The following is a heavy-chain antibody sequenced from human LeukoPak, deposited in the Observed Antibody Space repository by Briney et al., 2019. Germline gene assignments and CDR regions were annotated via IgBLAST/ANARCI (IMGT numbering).Heavy chain of an antibody. V-gene: IGHV1-24*01. CDR2: FDPEDDET. Sequence: ASVKVSCKVSGYTLPELSMHWVRQAPGKGLEWMGGFDPEDDETIYAQKFQGRVTMTDDTSTDTAYMELSSLRSEDTAVYYCATEYYYDSSGGAFDIWGQGTMVTVSS. J-gene: IGHJ3*02. CDR1: GYTLPELS. CDR3: ATEYYYDSSGGAFDI. D-gene: IGHD3-22*01.